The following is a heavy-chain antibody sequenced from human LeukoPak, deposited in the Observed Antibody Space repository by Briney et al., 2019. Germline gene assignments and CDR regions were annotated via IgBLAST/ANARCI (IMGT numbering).Heavy chain of an antibody. J-gene: IGHJ5*01. CDR1: GFTFSSYS. D-gene: IGHD1-1*01. V-gene: IGHV3-48*02. CDR3: ARDCRLNCARQPGFDS. CDR2: ISSSGSTI. Sequence: GGSLRLSCAASGFTFSSYSMNWVRQAPGKGLEWVSYISSSGSTIYYADSVKGRLTISRDNAKNSLYLQLSSLRDVDTAVYYCARDCRLNCARQPGFDSWGQGTLVTVSS.